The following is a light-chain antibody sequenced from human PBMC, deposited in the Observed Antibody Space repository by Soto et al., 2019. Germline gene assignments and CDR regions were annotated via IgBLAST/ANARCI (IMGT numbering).Light chain of an antibody. V-gene: IGKV3-20*01. CDR3: HYYDDSPPFT. J-gene: IGKJ4*01. CDR2: GAS. Sequence: EIVFTPSPGTVSMSPGESATLSGRASPSVSSRFLAWYQQRPGQAPRLLIYGASSRATGIPDRFSGSGSGTDFTLTTRRLEPEDFAVYYGHYYDDSPPFTVGEGNKVEIK. CDR1: PSVSSRF.